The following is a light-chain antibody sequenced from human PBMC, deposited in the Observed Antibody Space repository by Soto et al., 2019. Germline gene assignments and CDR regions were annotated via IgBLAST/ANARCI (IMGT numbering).Light chain of an antibody. CDR1: QSISTY. J-gene: IGKJ2*01. Sequence: DIQMTQSPSTLSASVGDRVSITCRASQSISTYLAWYQQKPGKAPKLLIYDASSLESGVPSRFSGSGSGTEFTLTISTLQPDDFATYYCQQYDSFSTFGQGTKLEIK. CDR2: DAS. V-gene: IGKV1-5*01. CDR3: QQYDSFST.